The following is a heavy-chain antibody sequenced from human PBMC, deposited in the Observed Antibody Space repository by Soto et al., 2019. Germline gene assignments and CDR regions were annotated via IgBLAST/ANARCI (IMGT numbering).Heavy chain of an antibody. V-gene: IGHV4-39*01. CDR3: ARRGREDYYFDY. D-gene: IGHD6-25*01. J-gene: IGHJ4*02. CDR1: GGSISSSSYY. Sequence: SETLSLTCTVSGGSISSSSYYWGWIRQPPGKGLEWIGSIYYSGSTYYNPSLKSRVTISVDTSKNQFSLKLSSVTAADTAVYYCARRGREDYYFDYWGQGTLVTVSS. CDR2: IYYSGST.